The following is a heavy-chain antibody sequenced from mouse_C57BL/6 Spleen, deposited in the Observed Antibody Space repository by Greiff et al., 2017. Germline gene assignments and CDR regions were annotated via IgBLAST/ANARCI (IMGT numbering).Heavy chain of an antibody. V-gene: IGHV5-9-1*02. CDR3: TRIDYGNHYAMDY. CDR2: ISSGGDYI. Sequence: EVMLVESGEGLVKPGGSLKLSCAASGFTFSSYAMSWVRQTPEKRLEWVAYISSGGDYIYYADTVKGRFTISRDNASNTLYLQISSLKSEDTAMYYCTRIDYGNHYAMDYWGQGTSVTVSS. D-gene: IGHD2-1*01. J-gene: IGHJ4*01. CDR1: GFTFSSYA.